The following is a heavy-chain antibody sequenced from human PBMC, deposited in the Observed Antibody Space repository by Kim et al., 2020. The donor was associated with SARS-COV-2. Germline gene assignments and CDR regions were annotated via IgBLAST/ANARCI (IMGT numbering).Heavy chain of an antibody. V-gene: IGHV4-59*01. CDR2: IYYSGST. Sequence: SETLSLTCTVSGGSISSYYWSWIRQPPGKGLEWIGYIYYSGSTNYNPSLKSRVTISVDTSKNQFSLKLSSVTAADTAVYYCARLGVATIRGDSLGVGDGMDVWGQGTTVTVSS. J-gene: IGHJ6*02. D-gene: IGHD5-12*01. CDR3: ARLGVATIRGDSLGVGDGMDV. CDR1: GGSISSYY.